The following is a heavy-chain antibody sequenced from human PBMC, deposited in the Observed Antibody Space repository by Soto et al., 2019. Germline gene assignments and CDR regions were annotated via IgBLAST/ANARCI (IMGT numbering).Heavy chain of an antibody. CDR1: GGSISSYY. CDR2: IYYSGNT. J-gene: IGHJ6*02. Sequence: SETLSLTCPVSGGSISSYYWSWIRQPPGKGLEWIGYIYYSGNTYYNPSLKSRVTISVDTAKNQFSLKLSSVTAADTAVYYCRRSSRYSTDVWGQGTTVTVSS. V-gene: IGHV4-59*04. CDR3: RRSSRYSTDV. D-gene: IGHD6-13*01.